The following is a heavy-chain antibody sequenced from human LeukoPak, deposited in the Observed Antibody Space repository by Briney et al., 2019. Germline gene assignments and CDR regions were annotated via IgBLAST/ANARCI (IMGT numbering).Heavy chain of an antibody. J-gene: IGHJ4*02. D-gene: IGHD6-13*01. V-gene: IGHV1-2*04. CDR1: GYTFTGYY. CDR2: INPNSGGT. CDR3: ARASGDGYSSSWYFPDY. Sequence: GASVKVSCKASGYTFTGYYMHWVRQAPGQGLEWMGWINPNSGGTNYAQKFQGWITMTRDTSISTAYMELSRLRSDDTAVYYCARASGDGYSSSWYFPDYWGQGTLVTVSS.